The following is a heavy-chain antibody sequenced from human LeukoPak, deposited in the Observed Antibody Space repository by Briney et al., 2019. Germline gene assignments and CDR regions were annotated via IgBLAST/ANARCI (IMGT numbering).Heavy chain of an antibody. V-gene: IGHV4-59*11. J-gene: IGHJ5*02. Sequence: SETLSLTCTVSGGSISSHYWSWIRQPPGKGLEWIGYIYYSGSTNYNPSLKSRVTISVDTSKNQFSLKLSSVTAADTAVYYCARSSFRHNWFDPWGQGTLVTVSS. CDR1: GGSISSHY. CDR2: IYYSGST. D-gene: IGHD2-2*01. CDR3: ARSSFRHNWFDP.